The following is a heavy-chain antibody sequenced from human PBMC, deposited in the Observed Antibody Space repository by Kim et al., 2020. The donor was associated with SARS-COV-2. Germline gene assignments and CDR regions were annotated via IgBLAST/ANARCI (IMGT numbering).Heavy chain of an antibody. J-gene: IGHJ6*01. CDR1: GFTFSSYA. CDR2: ISYDGSNK. D-gene: IGHD2-2*01. CDR3: ARDDEYCSSTSCYYYGM. Sequence: GGSLRLSCAASGFTFSSYAMHWVRQAPGKGLEWVAVISYDGSNKYYADSVKGRFTISRDNSKNTLYLQMNSLRAEDTAVYYCARDDEYCSSTSCYYYGM. V-gene: IGHV3-30*04.